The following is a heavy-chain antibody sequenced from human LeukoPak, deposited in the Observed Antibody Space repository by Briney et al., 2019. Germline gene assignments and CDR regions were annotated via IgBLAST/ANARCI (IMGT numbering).Heavy chain of an antibody. CDR2: IWYDGTNK. CDR1: GFTFSSYG. D-gene: IGHD2-21*02. V-gene: IGHV3-33*01. Sequence: GGSLRLSCAASGFTFSSYGMHWVRQAPGKGLEWVAVIWYDGTNKYYADSVRGRFTISRDNSKNTLYLQMNSLRAEDTAVYYCARIGGDRHPIESWGQGTLVTVSS. J-gene: IGHJ4*02. CDR3: ARIGGDRHPIES.